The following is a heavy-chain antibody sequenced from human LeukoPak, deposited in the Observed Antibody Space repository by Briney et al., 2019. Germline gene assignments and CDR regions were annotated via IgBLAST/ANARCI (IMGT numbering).Heavy chain of an antibody. CDR2: IISDGSNT. D-gene: IGHD3-22*01. Sequence: GGSLRLSCAASGFTFSSYWMHWVRQAPGKGLVWVSRIISDGSNTTYADSMKGRFTISRDNAKNTLYLQMSSLRAEDTAVYYCVRNSYDSSGYYDYWGQGTLVTVSS. V-gene: IGHV3-74*03. CDR3: VRNSYDSSGYYDY. J-gene: IGHJ4*02. CDR1: GFTFSSYW.